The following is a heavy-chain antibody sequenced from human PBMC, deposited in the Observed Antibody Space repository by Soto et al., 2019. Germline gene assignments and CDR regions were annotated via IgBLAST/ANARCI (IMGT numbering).Heavy chain of an antibody. CDR2: INPSGGST. V-gene: IGHV1-46*01. Sequence: ASVKVSCKSSGYTFTSYYMHCVRQAPGQGLEWMGIINPSGGSTSYAQKFQGRVTMTRDTSTSTVYMELSSLRSEDTAVYYCARGPPSTSEYDFWTYWGQGTLVTVSS. CDR1: GYTFTSYY. J-gene: IGHJ4*02. CDR3: ARGPPSTSEYDFWTY. D-gene: IGHD3-3*01.